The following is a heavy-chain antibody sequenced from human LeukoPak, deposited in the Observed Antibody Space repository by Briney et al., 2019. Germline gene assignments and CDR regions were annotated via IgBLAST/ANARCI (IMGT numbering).Heavy chain of an antibody. J-gene: IGHJ5*02. D-gene: IGHD6-6*01. CDR1: GFIFSEHW. CDR2: IKYDGSQK. Sequence: GGSLRLSCAGSGFIFSEHWMSWVRLTPGEGLEWVANIKYDGSQKSYADSVRGRFTNSRDNTKNSLFLQMNSLRVEDTAIYYCARDVGTSSNWYDPWGQGTLVTVSS. CDR3: ARDVGTSSNWYDP. V-gene: IGHV3-7*01.